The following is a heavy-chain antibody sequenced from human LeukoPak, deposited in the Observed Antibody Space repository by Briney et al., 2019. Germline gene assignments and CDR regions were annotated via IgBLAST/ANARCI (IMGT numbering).Heavy chain of an antibody. CDR2: IYNSGST. V-gene: IGHV4-59*08. CDR1: GGSISSYY. Sequence: SETLSLTCTVSGGSISSYYWSWIRQPPGKGLEWIGYIYNSGSTNYNPSLKSRVTISVDTSKNQFSLKLSSVTAADTAVYYCSKLEGNHDAFDIWGQGRMVTVSS. J-gene: IGHJ3*02. CDR3: SKLEGNHDAFDI. D-gene: IGHD2/OR15-2a*01.